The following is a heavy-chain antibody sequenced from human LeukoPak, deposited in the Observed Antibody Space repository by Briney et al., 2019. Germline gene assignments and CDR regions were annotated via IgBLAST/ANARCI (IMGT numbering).Heavy chain of an antibody. J-gene: IGHJ4*02. CDR2: IYYSGST. CDR1: GGSISNYY. Sequence: SETLSLTCTVSGGSISNYYWSWIRQPPGKGLEYIGYIYYSGSTNYNPSLKSRVTISVDTSKNQFSLKLSSVTAADTAVYYCARGKPSSRRFGELLLDYWGQGTLVTVSS. V-gene: IGHV4-59*12. D-gene: IGHD3-10*01. CDR3: ARGKPSSRRFGELLLDY.